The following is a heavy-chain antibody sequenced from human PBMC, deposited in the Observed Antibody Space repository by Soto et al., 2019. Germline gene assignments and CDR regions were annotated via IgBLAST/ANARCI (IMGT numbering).Heavy chain of an antibody. V-gene: IGHV3-30-3*01. CDR1: GFTFSSYA. D-gene: IGHD2-21*01. CDR3: ARVLGMEIATIDY. J-gene: IGHJ4*02. Sequence: QVQLVESGGGVVQPGRSLRLSCAASGFTFSSYAMHWVRQAPGKGLELVAVISYDGSNKYYADSVKGRFTISRDNSKNTLYLQVNSLRGENTAVYYWARVLGMEIATIDYWGQGTLVTVSS. CDR2: ISYDGSNK.